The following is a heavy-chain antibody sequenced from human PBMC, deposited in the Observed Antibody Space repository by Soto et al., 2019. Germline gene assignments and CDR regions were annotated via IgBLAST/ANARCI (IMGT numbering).Heavy chain of an antibody. CDR3: ARDGGKYGMDV. Sequence: XXTLSLTCTVSCGSITSYYWNWIRQPPGEGLEWMGXIYYSXSTNYNNSLKXXVTISVDXXXNQFSLKMSSVTAADTAVYYCARDGGKYGMDVWGQGTTVTVSS. V-gene: IGHV4-59*01. CDR1: CGSITSYY. J-gene: IGHJ6*01. D-gene: IGHD3-16*01. CDR2: IYYSXST.